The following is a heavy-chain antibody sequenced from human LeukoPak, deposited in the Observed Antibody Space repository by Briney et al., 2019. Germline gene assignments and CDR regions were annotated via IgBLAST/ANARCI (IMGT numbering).Heavy chain of an antibody. CDR3: ARDRGRPIAAVAGPLDY. CDR1: GFTFSSYA. V-gene: IGHV3-30-3*01. D-gene: IGHD6-19*01. Sequence: PGGSLRLSCAASGFTFSSYAMHWVRQAPGKGLEWVAVISYDGSNKYYADSVKGRFTISRDNSKNTLYLQMNSLRAEDTAVYYCARDRGRPIAAVAGPLDYWGQGTLVTVSS. CDR2: ISYDGSNK. J-gene: IGHJ4*02.